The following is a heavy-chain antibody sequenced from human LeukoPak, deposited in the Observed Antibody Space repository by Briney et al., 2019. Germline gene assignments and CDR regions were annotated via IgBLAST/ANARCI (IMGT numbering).Heavy chain of an antibody. CDR3: ARKAGIGIVAY. Sequence: PSETLSLTCTVSGGSISSGSYYWSGIRQPAGKGLEWIGEIYHSGSTNYNPSLKSRVTISVDKSKNQFSLKLSSVTAADTAVYYCARKAGIGIVAYWGQGTLVTVSS. D-gene: IGHD1-26*01. J-gene: IGHJ4*02. CDR2: IYHSGST. V-gene: IGHV4-61*10. CDR1: GGSISSGSYY.